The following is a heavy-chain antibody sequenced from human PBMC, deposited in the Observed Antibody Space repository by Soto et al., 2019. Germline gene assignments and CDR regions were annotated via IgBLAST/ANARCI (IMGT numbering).Heavy chain of an antibody. J-gene: IGHJ6*01. CDR2: IIPLFGTT. CDR3: AAKLGFGKLFVV. D-gene: IGHD3-10*01. CDR1: GDTFKNCV. Sequence: QVQVVQSGVEVRRPGSSVKVSCKASGDTFKNCVISWVRQAPGQGLEWMGGIIPLFGTTDFAQRFQGRLTITTDESTTTAYMEMSRLRSEDTATYYSAAKLGFGKLFVVWGQGMTVIFSS. V-gene: IGHV1-69*01.